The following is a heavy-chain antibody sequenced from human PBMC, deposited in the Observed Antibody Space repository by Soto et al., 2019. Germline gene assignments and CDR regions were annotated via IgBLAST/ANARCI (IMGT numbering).Heavy chain of an antibody. CDR2: IHPGDSDT. J-gene: IGHJ3*02. CDR3: ASHTYDHVRAGPMAAFDI. Sequence: GESLKISCKGSGYSFSSYWIGWVRQMPGKGLEWMGIIHPGDSDTRYSPSLQGQVTFSADKSISTAYLQWSSLTASDTAMYYCASHTYDHVRAGPMAAFDIGGEGTMVTVSS. D-gene: IGHD3-10*02. CDR1: GYSFSSYW. V-gene: IGHV5-51*01.